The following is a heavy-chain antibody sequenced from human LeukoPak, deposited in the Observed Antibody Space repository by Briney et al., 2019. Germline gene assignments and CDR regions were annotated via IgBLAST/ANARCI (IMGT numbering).Heavy chain of an antibody. CDR2: IYYTGST. CDR3: ARDLYYGSGPFDP. V-gene: IGHV4-59*01. J-gene: IGHJ5*02. Sequence: ETLSLTCTVSGGSISSYYWSWIRQPPGKGLEWIGYIYYTGSTNYNPSLMSRVTISVDTSKNQFSLKLSSVTAEDTAVYYCARDLYYGSGPFDPWGQGTMVTVSS. CDR1: GGSISSYY. D-gene: IGHD3-10*01.